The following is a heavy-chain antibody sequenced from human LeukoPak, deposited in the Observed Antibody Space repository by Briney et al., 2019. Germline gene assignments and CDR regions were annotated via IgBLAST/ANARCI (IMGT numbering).Heavy chain of an antibody. CDR3: ARDVGQYCSGGSCYSPNPYLQD. D-gene: IGHD2-15*01. CDR1: GYSFTSYG. CDR2: ISTSNGHT. J-gene: IGHJ1*01. Sequence: ASVKVSCKTSGYSFTSYGITWVRQAPGLGLEWMGWISTSNGHTNYAQKLQGRVTMTTDTSTTTAYMEMRSLRSDDTAVYYCARDVGQYCSGGSCYSPNPYLQDWGQGTLVTVSS. V-gene: IGHV1-18*01.